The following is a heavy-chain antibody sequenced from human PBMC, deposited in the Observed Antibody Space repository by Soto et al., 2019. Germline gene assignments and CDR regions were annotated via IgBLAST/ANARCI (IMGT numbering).Heavy chain of an antibody. CDR3: ARDKRDLRFLEWSYYFDY. D-gene: IGHD3-3*01. CDR1: GFTSSSCA. V-gene: IGHV3-30-3*01. J-gene: IGHJ4*02. CDR2: ISYDGSNK. Sequence: QVQLVESGGGVVQPGRSLRLSCAASGFTSSSCAMHWVRQAPGKGLEWVAVISYDGSNKYYADSVKGRFTVSRDNSKNTLYLQVNSLRAEDTAVYYCARDKRDLRFLEWSYYFDYWGQGTLVTVSS.